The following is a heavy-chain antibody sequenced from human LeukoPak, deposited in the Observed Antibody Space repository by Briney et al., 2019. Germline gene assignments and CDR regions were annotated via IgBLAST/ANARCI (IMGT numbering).Heavy chain of an antibody. D-gene: IGHD3-22*01. J-gene: IGHJ6*03. CDR2: IRYDGSNK. CDR1: GFTFSSYG. CDR3: AKDGGGYYPSYYYYMDV. Sequence: GGSLRLSCAASGFTFSSYGMHWVRQAPGKGLEWVAFIRYDGSNKYYADSVKGRFAISRDNSKNTLYLQMNSLRAEDTAVYYCAKDGGGYYPSYYYYMDVWGKGTTVTISS. V-gene: IGHV3-30*02.